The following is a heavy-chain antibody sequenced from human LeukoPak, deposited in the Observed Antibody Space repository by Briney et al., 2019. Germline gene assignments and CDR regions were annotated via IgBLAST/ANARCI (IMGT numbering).Heavy chain of an antibody. J-gene: IGHJ4*02. V-gene: IGHV4-4*02. Sequence: SETLSLTCAVSGGSISSSNWWSWVRQPPGKGLEWIGEIYHSGSTNYNPSLKSRVTISVDTSKNQFSLKLSSVTAADTAVYYCARGGRKTGCDYWGQGTLVTVSS. CDR3: ARGGRKTGCDY. CDR2: IYHSGST. D-gene: IGHD3-9*01. CDR1: GGSISSSNW.